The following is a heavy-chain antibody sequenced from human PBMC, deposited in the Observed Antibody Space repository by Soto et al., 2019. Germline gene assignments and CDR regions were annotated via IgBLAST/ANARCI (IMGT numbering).Heavy chain of an antibody. J-gene: IGHJ4*02. CDR3: ARTIVVVVPDNFDH. CDR2: IKEDGSEK. D-gene: IGHD3-22*01. V-gene: IGHV3-7*01. CDR1: GFTIGDYW. Sequence: EVQLVESGGGLVQPGGSLRLSCAASGFTIGDYWMSWVRQDPGKGLEWVANIKEDGSEKYYVDSVKGRFTISRDSAKNSLYLQMNSLRGEDTAVYYCARTIVVVVPDNFDHWGQGTLVTVSS.